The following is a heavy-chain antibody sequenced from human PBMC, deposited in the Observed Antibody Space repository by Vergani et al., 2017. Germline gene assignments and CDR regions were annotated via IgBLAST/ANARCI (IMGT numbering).Heavy chain of an antibody. D-gene: IGHD4-11*01. V-gene: IGHV3-30*02. Sequence: QVQLVESGGGVVQPGGSLRLSCAASGFTFSSYGMHWVRQAPGKGLEWVAFIRYDGSNKYYADSVKGRFTISRDNAKNSLYLQMNSLRAEDTAVYYCARLYSNYDAFDIWGQGTMVTVSS. CDR3: ARLYSNYDAFDI. CDR1: GFTFSSYG. CDR2: IRYDGSNK. J-gene: IGHJ3*02.